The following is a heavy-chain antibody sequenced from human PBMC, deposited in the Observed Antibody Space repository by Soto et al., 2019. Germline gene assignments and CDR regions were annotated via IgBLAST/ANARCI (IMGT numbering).Heavy chain of an antibody. J-gene: IGHJ4*02. Sequence: QPGGSLRLSCAASGFTFSTYSMNWVRQAPGKGLECVSTITGSGDSTYYTDSVKGRFTISRDNSKNTLYLQMNSLRAEDTAVYFCAKKPTGYPIDSWGQGTLVTVSS. CDR2: ITGSGDST. V-gene: IGHV3-23*01. D-gene: IGHD3-9*01. CDR1: GFTFSTYS. CDR3: AKKPTGYPIDS.